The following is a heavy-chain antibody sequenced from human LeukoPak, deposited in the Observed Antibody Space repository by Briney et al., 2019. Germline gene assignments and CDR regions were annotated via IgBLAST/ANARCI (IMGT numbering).Heavy chain of an antibody. CDR2: ISGSGGST. D-gene: IGHD6-6*01. Sequence: GGSLRLSCAAAGFTFSSYAMSWVRQAPGKGLEWVSAISGSGGSTYYADSVKGRFTISRDNSKNTLYLQMNSLRAEDTAVYYCAKGRSIAARNNWFDPWGQGTLVTVSS. V-gene: IGHV3-23*01. CDR3: AKGRSIAARNNWFDP. CDR1: GFTFSSYA. J-gene: IGHJ5*02.